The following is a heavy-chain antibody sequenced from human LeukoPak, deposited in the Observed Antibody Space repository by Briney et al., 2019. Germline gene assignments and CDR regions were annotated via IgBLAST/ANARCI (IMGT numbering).Heavy chain of an antibody. V-gene: IGHV1-69*05. CDR2: IIPIFGTA. J-gene: IGHJ6*03. D-gene: IGHD5-24*01. CDR1: GGTFSSYA. Sequence: SVKVSCKASGGTFSSYAISWVRQASRQGLEWMGGIIPIFGTANYAQKFQGRVTITTDESTSTAYMELSSLRSEDTAVYYCARDSKMATITDYYYYMDVWGKGTTVTVSS. CDR3: ARDSKMATITDYYYYMDV.